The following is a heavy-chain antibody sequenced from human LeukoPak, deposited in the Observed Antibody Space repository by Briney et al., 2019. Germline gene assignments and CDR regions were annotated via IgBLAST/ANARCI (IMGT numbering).Heavy chain of an antibody. D-gene: IGHD4-17*01. CDR3: AKTPFTVTTKYYFDY. Sequence: PGGSLRLSCAASGFTFSSYAMHWVRQAPGKGLEWVAVISYDGSNKYYADSVKGRFTISRDNSKNTLYLQMNSLRAEDTAVYYCAKTPFTVTTKYYFDYWGQGTLVTVSS. J-gene: IGHJ4*02. CDR2: ISYDGSNK. V-gene: IGHV3-30-3*02. CDR1: GFTFSSYA.